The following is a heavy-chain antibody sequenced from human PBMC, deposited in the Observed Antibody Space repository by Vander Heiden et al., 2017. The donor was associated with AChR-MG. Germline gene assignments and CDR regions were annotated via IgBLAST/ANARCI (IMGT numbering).Heavy chain of an antibody. J-gene: IGHJ4*02. V-gene: IGHV3-9*01. D-gene: IGHD6-6*01. CDR1: GFIFADYA. Sequence: EVQLVESGGGLVQPGRSLNLSCAAFGFIFADYAMHWVRQATGKRLEWVSGSSWSSGSIGYADSVKGRFTISRDNAKKSLYMQMDSLRVDDTAMYYCAKLAAGSSSSNLGEYWGQGTLVTVSS. CDR3: AKLAAGSSSSNLGEY. CDR2: SSWSSGSI.